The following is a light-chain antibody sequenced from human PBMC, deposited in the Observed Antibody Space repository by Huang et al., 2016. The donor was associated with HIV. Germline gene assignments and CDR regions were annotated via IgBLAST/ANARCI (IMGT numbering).Light chain of an antibody. Sequence: DIQMTQSPSSLSASIGDRVTMSCRASQTVDMYLNWYQQTPGRAPKLLIYAASNLQSDVPSRLSGTGSGTNFTLTISSLQPEDFVIYFCQQTYNVPRTFGQGTALEIK. CDR2: AAS. J-gene: IGKJ2*01. CDR3: QQTYNVPRT. V-gene: IGKV1-39*01. CDR1: QTVDMY.